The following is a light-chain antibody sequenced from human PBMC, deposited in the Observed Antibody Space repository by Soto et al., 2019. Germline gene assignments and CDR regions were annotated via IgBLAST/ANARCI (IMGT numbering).Light chain of an antibody. V-gene: IGLV1-51*01. CDR3: GSWDSSLSAYV. CDR1: SSNIGGNS. Sequence: QSVLTQPPSVSAAPGQKVTISCSGSSSNIGGNSVSWYQQLPGTAPKLLTYDDNKRPSGIPDRFSGSKSGTSATLGITGFQTGDEADYYCGSWDSSLSAYVFGTGTKSPS. CDR2: DDN. J-gene: IGLJ1*01.